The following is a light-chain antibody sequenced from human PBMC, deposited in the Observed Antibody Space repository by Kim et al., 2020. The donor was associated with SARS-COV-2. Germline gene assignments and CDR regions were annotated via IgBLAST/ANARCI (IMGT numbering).Light chain of an antibody. CDR1: QDISNY. J-gene: IGKJ1*01. CDR2: AAS. V-gene: IGKV1-27*01. Sequence: DIQMTQSPSSLSASVGDRVTITCRASQDISNYLAWFQLKPGKAPKLLIYAASALQQGVPSRFSGSGSGTDFTLTVTSLQPEDVATYYCQKCDSAPWTFGQVTQVDIK. CDR3: QKCDSAPWT.